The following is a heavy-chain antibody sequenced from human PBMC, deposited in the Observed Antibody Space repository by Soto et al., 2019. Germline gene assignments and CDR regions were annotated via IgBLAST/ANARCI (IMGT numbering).Heavy chain of an antibody. Sequence: ASVKVTCKAPGGSFVSYSFTWVRQAPGQGLEWMGRIIPIQNKANYALKFQDRVTITADRSTRTAYMKLRSLRAEDTAVYYCAKSLLFVDHAYKDIWRKGTTVPVCS. CDR3: AKSLLFVDHAYKDI. CDR2: IIPIQNKA. D-gene: IGHD2-15*01. CDR1: GGSFVSYS. J-gene: IGHJ6*03. V-gene: IGHV1-69*02.